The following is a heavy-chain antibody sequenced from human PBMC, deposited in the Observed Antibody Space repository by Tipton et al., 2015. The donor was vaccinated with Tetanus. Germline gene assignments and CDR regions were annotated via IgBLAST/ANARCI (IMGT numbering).Heavy chain of an antibody. CDR3: VRHSPPDSGHDWGYYYYGMDV. Sequence: TLSLTCTVSGDSLISSTYYWGWIRQPPGKGLGWIGTISYSGSTFYNPSLKSRVTISVDTSKNQFSLRLSSVTAADTAVYYCVRHSPPDSGHDWGYYYYGMDVWGQGTAVTVSS. CDR1: GDSLISSTYY. J-gene: IGHJ6*02. CDR2: ISYSGST. V-gene: IGHV4-39*01. D-gene: IGHD5-12*01.